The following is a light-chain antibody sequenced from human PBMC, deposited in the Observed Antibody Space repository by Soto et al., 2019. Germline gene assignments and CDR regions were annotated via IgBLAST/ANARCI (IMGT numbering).Light chain of an antibody. V-gene: IGKV3-11*01. CDR1: QSVSSY. CDR3: QQRSNWPT. Sequence: EIVLTQSPATLSLSPGERATLSCRASQSVSSYLAWYQQKPGQAPRLRTYDAPNRATGIPARFSGSGSGTDFTLTISGLVPEDFAVYYCQQRSNWPTFGQGTKVEIK. J-gene: IGKJ1*01. CDR2: DAP.